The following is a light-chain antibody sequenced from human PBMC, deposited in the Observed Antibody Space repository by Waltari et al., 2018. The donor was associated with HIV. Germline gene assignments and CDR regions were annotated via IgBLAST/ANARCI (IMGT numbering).Light chain of an antibody. CDR3: QQYVAWLT. CDR2: CAS. V-gene: IGKV3-15*01. J-gene: IGKJ4*01. CDR1: QSVNNN. Sequence: EIVMAQSPATLSVSPGARATLSCRASQSVNNNVAWYKQKAGQAPRLLIYCASPRAAGIPARFSGSGSGTAFTLTISGLQSEDFAFYYCQQYVAWLTFGGGTKVEV.